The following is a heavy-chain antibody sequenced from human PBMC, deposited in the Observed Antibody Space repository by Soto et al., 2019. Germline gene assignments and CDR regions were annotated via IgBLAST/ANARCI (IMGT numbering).Heavy chain of an antibody. CDR3: TAPGDPLWFGHKSRFGMDV. CDR1: GYSFTSYW. V-gene: IGHV5-51*01. CDR2: IYPGDSDT. J-gene: IGHJ6*02. D-gene: IGHD3-10*01. Sequence: PGESLKISCKGSGYSFTSYWIGWVRQMPGKGLEWMGIIYPGDSDTRYSPSFQGQVTISADKSISTAYLQWSSLKASDTAMYYCTAPGDPLWFGHKSRFGMDVWGQGTTVTVS.